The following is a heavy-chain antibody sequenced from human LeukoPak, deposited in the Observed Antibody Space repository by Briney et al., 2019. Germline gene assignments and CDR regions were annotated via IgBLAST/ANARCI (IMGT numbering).Heavy chain of an antibody. V-gene: IGHV3-23*01. CDR2: ISGSGGST. Sequence: ETLSLTCTVSGGSISSSSYYWGWIRQPPGKGLEWVSAISGSGGSTYYADSVKGRFTISRDNSKNTLYLQMNSLRAEDTAVYYCAKGWARYNWNAFDYWGQGTLVTVSS. J-gene: IGHJ4*02. CDR1: GGSISSSSYY. D-gene: IGHD1-20*01. CDR3: AKGWARYNWNAFDY.